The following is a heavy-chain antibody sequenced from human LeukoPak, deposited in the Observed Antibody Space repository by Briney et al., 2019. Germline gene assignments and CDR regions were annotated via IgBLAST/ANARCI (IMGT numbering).Heavy chain of an antibody. CDR1: GFTFSRCA. V-gene: IGHV3-64*04. CDR3: AKDSHLTTYYYDSSGYFDY. Sequence: GGSLRLSCSASGFTFSRCAMHWVRQAPGKGLEYVSGINDNGGTTHYADSVRGRFTISRDNSKNTLYLQMNSLRAEDTAVYYCAKDSHLTTYYYDSSGYFDYWGQGTLVTVSS. D-gene: IGHD3-22*01. J-gene: IGHJ4*02. CDR2: INDNGGTT.